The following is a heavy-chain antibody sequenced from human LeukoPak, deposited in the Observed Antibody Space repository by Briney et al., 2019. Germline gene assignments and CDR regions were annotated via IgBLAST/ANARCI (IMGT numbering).Heavy chain of an antibody. D-gene: IGHD3-9*01. V-gene: IGHV3-48*03. CDR1: GFTFSSYE. CDR3: ARDVYYGILTGYSPVPSGIWDY. J-gene: IGHJ4*02. Sequence: GGSLRLSCVASGFTFSSYEMNWVRQAPGKGLEWVSYISSSGSTIYYADSVKGRFTISRDNAKNSLYLQMNSLRAEDTAVYYCARDVYYGILTGYSPVPSGIWDYWGQGTLVTVSS. CDR2: ISSSGSTI.